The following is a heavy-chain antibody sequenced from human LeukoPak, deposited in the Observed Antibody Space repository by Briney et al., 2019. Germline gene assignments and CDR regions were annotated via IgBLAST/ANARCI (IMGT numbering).Heavy chain of an antibody. CDR1: GGSISSGGYS. V-gene: IGHV4-30-2*01. J-gene: IGHJ5*02. Sequence: TLSLTCAVSGGSISSGGYSWSRIRQPPGKGLEWIGYIYHSGSTYYNPSLKSRVTISVDRSKNQFSLKLSSVTAADTAVYYCARDQVDCSSTGCHNWFDPWGQGTLVTVSS. D-gene: IGHD2-2*01. CDR3: ARDQVDCSSTGCHNWFDP. CDR2: IYHSGST.